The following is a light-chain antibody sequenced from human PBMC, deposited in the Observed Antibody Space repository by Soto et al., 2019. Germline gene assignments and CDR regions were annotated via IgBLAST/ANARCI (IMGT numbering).Light chain of an antibody. CDR3: LQEHNYPRT. Sequence: AIQMTQSPSSLSASIGDRVTITCRASQDIRRDLGWYQQKPGKAPNLLIYGASTLQTGVPSRFSGSGSGTDFALTISSLQPEDFATYYCLQEHNYPRTFGQGTK. CDR2: GAS. V-gene: IGKV1-6*01. J-gene: IGKJ1*01. CDR1: QDIRRD.